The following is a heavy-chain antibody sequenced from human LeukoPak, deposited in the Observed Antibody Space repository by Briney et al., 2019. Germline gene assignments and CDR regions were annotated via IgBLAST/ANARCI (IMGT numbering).Heavy chain of an antibody. CDR3: ARGASFGVVNENYYYMDV. Sequence: PSETLSLTCTVSGGSISSSFYYWGWIRQPPGKGLEWIGNIYYSGTTYYNPSLKSRVTISVDTSKNQFSLRLSSVTAADTAVYYCARGASFGVVNENYYYMDVWGKGTTVTVSS. CDR1: GGSISSSFYY. CDR2: IYYSGTT. D-gene: IGHD3-3*01. J-gene: IGHJ6*03. V-gene: IGHV4-39*07.